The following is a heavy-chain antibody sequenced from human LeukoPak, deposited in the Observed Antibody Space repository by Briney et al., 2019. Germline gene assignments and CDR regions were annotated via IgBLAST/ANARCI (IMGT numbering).Heavy chain of an antibody. J-gene: IGHJ1*01. CDR1: GFVFSDSG. V-gene: IGHV3-30*02. D-gene: IGHD2-21*02. CDR2: VRYDGSNE. Sequence: PGGSLRLSCAASGFVFSDSGMNWVRQAPGKGQEWVAFVRYDGSNEYYPESVKGRFTISRDNSKNTLYLQMNSLRAEDTAVYFCAREAGGGYHSEGPKHWGLGTLVTVSA. CDR3: AREAGGGYHSEGPKH.